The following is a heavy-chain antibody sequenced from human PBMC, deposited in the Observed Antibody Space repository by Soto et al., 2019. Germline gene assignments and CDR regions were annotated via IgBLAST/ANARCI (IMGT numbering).Heavy chain of an antibody. CDR1: GFTFSSYA. CDR3: AKDRPATYPKYYYYGMDV. J-gene: IGHJ6*02. V-gene: IGHV3-23*01. Sequence: GGSLRLSCAACGFTFSSYAMSWVRQSPGKGLEWVSAISGSGGSTYYADSVKGRFTISRDNSKNTLYLQMNSLRAEDTAVYYCAKDRPATYPKYYYYGMDVWGQGTTVTVSS. CDR2: ISGSGGST.